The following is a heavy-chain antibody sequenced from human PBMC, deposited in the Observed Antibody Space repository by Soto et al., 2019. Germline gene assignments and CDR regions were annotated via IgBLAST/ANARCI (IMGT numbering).Heavy chain of an antibody. CDR2: IIPIFGTA. V-gene: IGHV1-69*12. CDR3: ARVCGFNSYGYGWYFDL. Sequence: QVQLVQSGAEVKKPGSSVKVSCKASGGTFSSYAISWVRQAPGQGLEWMGGIIPIFGTANYAQKFQGRVTITADESTRTACMELSSLRSEDTAVYYCARVCGFNSYGYGWYFDLWGRGTLVTVSS. J-gene: IGHJ2*01. CDR1: GGTFSSYA. D-gene: IGHD5-18*01.